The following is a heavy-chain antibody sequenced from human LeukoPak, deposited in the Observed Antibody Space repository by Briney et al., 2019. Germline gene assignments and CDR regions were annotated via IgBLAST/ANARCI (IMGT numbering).Heavy chain of an antibody. CDR2: INPNSGGT. J-gene: IGHJ4*02. D-gene: IGHD6-6*01. V-gene: IGHV1-2*02. Sequence: GASVKVSCKASGYTFTGYYMHWVRQAPGQGLEWMGWINPNSGGTNYAQKFQGRVTMTRDTSISTAYMELSRLRSDDTAVYYCARFSRVAFQAARSFDYWGQGTLVTVSS. CDR3: ARFSRVAFQAARSFDY. CDR1: GYTFTGYY.